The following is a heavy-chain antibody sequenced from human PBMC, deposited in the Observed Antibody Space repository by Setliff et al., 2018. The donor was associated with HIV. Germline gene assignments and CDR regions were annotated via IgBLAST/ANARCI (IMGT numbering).Heavy chain of an antibody. J-gene: IGHJ4*02. Sequence: PSETLSLTCAVYGGSFTGYFWIGIRQSPGKGLEWIGEINDSGDTNYNPSLKSRVTISVVTWKNQFSLRLTSVTAADTGVYYCARGGLRQWNGFWGQGTLVTVSS. CDR1: GGSFTGYF. CDR2: INDSGDT. D-gene: IGHD3-3*01. CDR3: ARGGLRQWNGF. V-gene: IGHV4-34*01.